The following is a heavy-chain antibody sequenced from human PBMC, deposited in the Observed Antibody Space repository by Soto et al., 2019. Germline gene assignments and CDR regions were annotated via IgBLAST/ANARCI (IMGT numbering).Heavy chain of an antibody. CDR1: GYSFTSYW. CDR3: ASQTAGYCSGGSCYWFDP. D-gene: IGHD2-15*01. V-gene: IGHV5-51*01. CDR2: IYPGDSDT. J-gene: IGHJ5*02. Sequence: GESLKISCKGSGYSFTSYWIGWVRQMPGKGLEWMGIIYPGDSDTRYSPSFQGQVTISADKSISTAYLQWSSLKASDTAMYYYASQTAGYCSGGSCYWFDPWGQGTLVTVSS.